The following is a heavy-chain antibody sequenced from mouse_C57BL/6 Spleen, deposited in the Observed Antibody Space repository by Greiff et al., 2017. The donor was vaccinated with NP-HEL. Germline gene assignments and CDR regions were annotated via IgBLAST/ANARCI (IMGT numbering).Heavy chain of an antibody. D-gene: IGHD1-1*01. CDR3: AGSRNFDY. Sequence: VQLQPSGAELARPCASVKMSCKASGYTFTSYTMHLVNQRPGQGLAWLGYINPCTGYTKCKHKVKDNATLTAYKSSSTAYMQLSSLSSEDSAVYYCAGSRNFDYWGQGTTLTVSS. V-gene: IGHV1-4*01. J-gene: IGHJ2*01. CDR2: INPCTGYT. CDR1: GYTFTSYT.